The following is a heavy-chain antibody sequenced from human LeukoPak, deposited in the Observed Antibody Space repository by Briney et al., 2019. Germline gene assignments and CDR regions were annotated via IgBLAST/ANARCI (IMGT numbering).Heavy chain of an antibody. CDR2: INPSGGST. D-gene: IGHD2-15*01. CDR1: GYTFTSYY. Sequence: ASVKVSCTASGYTFTSYYMHWVRQAPGQGLEWMGIINPSGGSTSYAKKFQGRVTMTRDTSTSTVYMELSSLRSEDTAVYYCARDGDIVVVVAATRYYGMDVWGQGTTVTVSS. CDR3: ARDGDIVVVVAATRYYGMDV. V-gene: IGHV1-46*01. J-gene: IGHJ6*02.